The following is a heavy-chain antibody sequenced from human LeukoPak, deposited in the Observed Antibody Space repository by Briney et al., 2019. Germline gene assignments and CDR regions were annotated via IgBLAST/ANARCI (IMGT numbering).Heavy chain of an antibody. J-gene: IGHJ4*02. CDR1: GDTFTIYD. D-gene: IGHD5-18*01. CDR3: ATDAGWGYSYGYTDY. Sequence: ASVRVSCKASGDTFTIYDINWVRQATGQGLEWMGWLNPYSGATNFALSFRGRVTMTRDTSISTAYMELSRLRSDDTAVYYCATDAGWGYSYGYTDYWGQGTLVTVSS. CDR2: LNPYSGAT. V-gene: IGHV1-2*02.